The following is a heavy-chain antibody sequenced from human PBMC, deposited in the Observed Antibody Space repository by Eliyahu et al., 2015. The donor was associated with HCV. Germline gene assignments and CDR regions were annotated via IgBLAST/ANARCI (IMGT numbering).Heavy chain of an antibody. CDR3: VRRFHCSTDHCLIGDNKIDS. J-gene: IGHJ5*01. CDR2: MYYSGTT. D-gene: IGHD2-2*01. V-gene: IGHV4-39*01. CDR1: GGSISTSDFF. Sequence: QVQLHESGPGLVKPSETLSLTCTVSGGSISTSDFFXGWIRQPPGKGLEWIADMYYSGTTHSNSSLKSRVTISVDTSKNKFSLSLTSVTAADTAVYYCVRRFHCSTDHCLIGDNKIDSWGQGTLVTVSS.